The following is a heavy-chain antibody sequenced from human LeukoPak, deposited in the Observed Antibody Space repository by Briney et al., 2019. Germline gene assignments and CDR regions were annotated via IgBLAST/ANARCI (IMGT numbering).Heavy chain of an antibody. D-gene: IGHD4-17*01. V-gene: IGHV4-59*11. Sequence: SETLSLTCAVSADSFSSHYWTWIRQPPGKGLEWVGYISYIGSTNYNPSLKSRVTISIDTSKNQFSLKLSSVTTADTAVYYCARDLVTVTKGFDIWGQGTTVSVSS. CDR1: ADSFSSHY. J-gene: IGHJ3*02. CDR2: ISYIGST. CDR3: ARDLVTVTKGFDI.